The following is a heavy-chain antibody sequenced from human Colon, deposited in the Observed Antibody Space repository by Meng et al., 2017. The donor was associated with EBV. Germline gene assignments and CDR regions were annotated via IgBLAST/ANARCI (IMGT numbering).Heavy chain of an antibody. Sequence: QMQLQESGPGLVKPSGTLSLTCSGSGSSIDSENRWNWARQTPGKGLEWIGEISHSGTTTYNPSLKSRVTISIDKSKTQFSLKLTSVTAADTAVYYCVRDYYASGFVFDLWGQGTLVTVSS. J-gene: IGHJ5*02. CDR3: VRDYYASGFVFDL. V-gene: IGHV4-4*02. CDR2: ISHSGTT. CDR1: GSSIDSENR. D-gene: IGHD3-10*01.